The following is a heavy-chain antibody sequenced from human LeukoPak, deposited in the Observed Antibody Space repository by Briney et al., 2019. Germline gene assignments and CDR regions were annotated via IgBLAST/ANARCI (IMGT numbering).Heavy chain of an antibody. V-gene: IGHV4-39*01. D-gene: IGHD2-21*01. J-gene: IGHJ4*02. CDR3: ARQAKTVVQYIDFDF. CDR1: GGSISSTSSY. CDR2: EDYSGST. Sequence: SETLSLTCTVSGGSISSTSSYWGWIRQPPGKGLEWIGAEDYSGSTYYNPSLKSRVTISVDTSKNQFSLDLKSVTATDTAVYYCARQAKTVVQYIDFDFWGQGTVLSVSS.